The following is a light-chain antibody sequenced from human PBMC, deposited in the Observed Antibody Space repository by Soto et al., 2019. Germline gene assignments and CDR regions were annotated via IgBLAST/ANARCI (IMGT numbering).Light chain of an antibody. J-gene: IGLJ3*02. CDR3: AAWDSSLNGWL. V-gene: IGLV1-44*01. CDR1: SSNVGSNT. Sequence: QSVLTQPPSASGTPGQRVTISCSGSSSNVGSNTVNWYQQVPGTAPKVLIFGNNQRPSGVPDRFSGSKSGTSASLAISGLQSEDEADYYCAAWDSSLNGWLFGGVTKLTVL. CDR2: GNN.